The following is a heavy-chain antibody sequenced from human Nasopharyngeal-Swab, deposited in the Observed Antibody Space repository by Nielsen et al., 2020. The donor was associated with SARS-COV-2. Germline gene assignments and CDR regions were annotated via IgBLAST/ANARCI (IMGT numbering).Heavy chain of an antibody. V-gene: IGHV4-34*01. J-gene: IGHJ4*02. CDR2: INHSGST. Sequence: SETLSLTCAVYGGSFSGYYWSWIRQPPGKGLEWIGEINHSGSTNYNPSLKSRVTISVDTSKNQFSLKLSSVTAADPAVYYCAREKRVVVTAGGFDYWGQGTLVTVSS. CDR3: AREKRVVVTAGGFDY. CDR1: GGSFSGYY. D-gene: IGHD2-21*02.